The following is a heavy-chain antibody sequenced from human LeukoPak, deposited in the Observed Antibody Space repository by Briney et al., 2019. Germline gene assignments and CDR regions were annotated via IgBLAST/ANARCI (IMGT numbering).Heavy chain of an antibody. CDR1: GFTFSSYG. V-gene: IGHV3-33*01. J-gene: IGHJ4*02. Sequence: GGSLRLSCAASGFTFSSYGIHWVRQAPGKGLEWVAVIWYDGGNKYYADSVKGRFTISRDNSKNTLYLQMNSLRAEDTAVYYCTRDRRDYDILTGFDYWGQGTLVTVSS. CDR2: IWYDGGNK. D-gene: IGHD3-9*01. CDR3: TRDRRDYDILTGFDY.